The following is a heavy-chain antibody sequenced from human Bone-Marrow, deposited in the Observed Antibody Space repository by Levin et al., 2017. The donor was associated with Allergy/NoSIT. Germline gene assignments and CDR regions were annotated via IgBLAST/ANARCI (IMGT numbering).Heavy chain of an antibody. Sequence: PGGSLRLSCAASGFTFSSYEMNWVRQAPGKGLEWVSYISSSGSTIYYADSVKGRFTISRDNAKNSLYLQMNSLRAEDTAVYYCARDSHYDSSGYLGDFDYWGQGTLVTVSS. V-gene: IGHV3-48*03. CDR3: ARDSHYDSSGYLGDFDY. D-gene: IGHD3-22*01. CDR1: GFTFSSYE. J-gene: IGHJ4*02. CDR2: ISSSGSTI.